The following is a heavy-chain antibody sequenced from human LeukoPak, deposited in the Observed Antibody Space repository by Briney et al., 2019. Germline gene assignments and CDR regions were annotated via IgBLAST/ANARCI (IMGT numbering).Heavy chain of an antibody. Sequence: GGSLRLSCAASGFTFSSYAMHWVRQAPGKGLEWVAVISYDGSNKYYADSVKGRFTISRDNSKNTLYLQMNSLRAEDTAVYYCVKDHRRGSYYGGIDYWGQGTLVTVSS. V-gene: IGHV3-30-3*01. CDR2: ISYDGSNK. CDR3: VKDHRRGSYYGGIDY. CDR1: GFTFSSYA. D-gene: IGHD1-26*01. J-gene: IGHJ4*02.